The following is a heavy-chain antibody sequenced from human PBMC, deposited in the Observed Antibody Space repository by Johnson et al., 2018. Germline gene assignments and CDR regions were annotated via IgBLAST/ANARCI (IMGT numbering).Heavy chain of an antibody. CDR2: IKDKVNSYTT. CDR3: ARGARAFDI. V-gene: IGHV3-72*01. J-gene: IGHJ3*02. CDR1: GFTFSDHY. Sequence: VQLVESVGGLVQXGGSLRLSCAVSGFTFSDHYMDWVRQAPGKGLEWVGRIKDKVNSYTTQYAASVDGRFTISRDDSKNSLYLQMNSLKTEDTAMYYCARGARAFDIWGQGTMVTVSS.